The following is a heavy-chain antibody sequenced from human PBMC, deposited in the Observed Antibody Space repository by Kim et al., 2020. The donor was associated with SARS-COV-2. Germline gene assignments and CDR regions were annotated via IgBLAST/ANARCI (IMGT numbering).Heavy chain of an antibody. CDR2: ISGSGVDT. J-gene: IGHJ5*02. CDR3: AKEVATPGTSFRWLDP. CDR1: GFTFSSYA. V-gene: IGHV3-23*01. Sequence: GGSLRLSCAASGFTFSSYAMSWVRQAPGKGLEWVSAISGSGVDTYYLDSEKGRFTISRDNSKNTLYLQMNGLRAEDTAVYYCAKEVATPGTSFRWLDPWGQGTLVTVSS. D-gene: IGHD6-13*01.